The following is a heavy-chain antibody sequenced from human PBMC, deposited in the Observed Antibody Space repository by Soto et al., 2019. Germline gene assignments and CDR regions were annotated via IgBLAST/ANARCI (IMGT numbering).Heavy chain of an antibody. J-gene: IGHJ4*02. CDR2: IIPIFGTA. V-gene: IGHV1-69*01. Sequence: QVQLVQAGAEVKKPGSSVKVSCKASGGTFSSYSINWVRQAPVQGLEWMGAIIPIFGTANYAQKFQGRVTITADEYTSTAYMELSSLRSEDTAVYDCARDGGRHSGGIDYWGQGTLVTVSS. CDR3: ARDGGRHSGGIDY. D-gene: IGHD1-26*01. CDR1: GGTFSSYS.